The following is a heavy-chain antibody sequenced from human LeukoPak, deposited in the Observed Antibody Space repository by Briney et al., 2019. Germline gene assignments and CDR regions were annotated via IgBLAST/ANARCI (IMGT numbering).Heavy chain of an antibody. CDR2: IYNGGRT. V-gene: IGHV3-53*01. CDR3: ARRAGAYSHPYDY. J-gene: IGHJ4*02. CDR1: GFTVSSDY. Sequence: GGSLRLSCAASGFTVSSDYMSWVRRAPGKGLEWVSVIYNGGRTYYADSVKGRFTISRDSSKNTLYLQMNSLRAEDTAVYYCARRAGAYSHPYDYWGQGTLVTVSS. D-gene: IGHD4/OR15-4a*01.